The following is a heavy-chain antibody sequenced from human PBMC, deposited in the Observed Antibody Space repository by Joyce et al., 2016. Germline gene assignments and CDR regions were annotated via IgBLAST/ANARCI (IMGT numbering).Heavy chain of an antibody. Sequence: VESGGGLVKPGESLRLSCVGSGFTVGIQSMNWVRQAQVKGLEWVASISSRSTLIAYAASVKGRFNIARDDAKDSLYLQTDSLGVDDTAVYYCAREIGGNTLKSHWFHPWGQGTAVTVSS. D-gene: IGHD1/OR15-1a*01. J-gene: IGHJ5*02. CDR1: GFTVGIQS. CDR2: ISSRSTLI. V-gene: IGHV3-21*01. CDR3: AREIGGNTLKSHWFHP.